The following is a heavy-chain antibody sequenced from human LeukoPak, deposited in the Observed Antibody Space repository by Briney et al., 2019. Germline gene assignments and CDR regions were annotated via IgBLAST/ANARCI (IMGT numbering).Heavy chain of an antibody. CDR3: ARGDHRIAARPPLYYFDY. J-gene: IGHJ4*02. Sequence: PSQTLSLTCAVSGGSISSGGYSWSWIRQPPGKGLEWIGYIYHSGSTYYNRSLKSRVTVSVDRSKNQFSLKLSSVTAADTAVYYWARGDHRIAARPPLYYFDYWGQGTLVTVSS. V-gene: IGHV4-30-2*01. CDR1: GGSISSGGYS. D-gene: IGHD6-6*01. CDR2: IYHSGST.